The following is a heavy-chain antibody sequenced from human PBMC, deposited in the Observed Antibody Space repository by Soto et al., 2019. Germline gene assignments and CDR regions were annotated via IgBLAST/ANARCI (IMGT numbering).Heavy chain of an antibody. Sequence: QVQLVESGGGLVQPGGSLRLTCVASGFTFGSHGMHWVRQAPGKGLEWVAVISYDETNEHYVDSVKGRFTISRDNSKSILYLQMNRLRPEDTAVYKCAKDLRTTISDYGMDVWGQGTTFTVSS. CDR2: ISYDETNE. J-gene: IGHJ6*02. CDR1: GFTFGSHG. CDR3: AKDLRTTISDYGMDV. V-gene: IGHV3-30*18.